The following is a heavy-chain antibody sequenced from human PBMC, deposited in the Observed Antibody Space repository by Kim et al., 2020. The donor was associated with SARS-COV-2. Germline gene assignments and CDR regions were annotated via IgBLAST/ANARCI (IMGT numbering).Heavy chain of an antibody. CDR1: GYTLTELS. J-gene: IGHJ4*02. D-gene: IGHD1-26*01. CDR3: ATVWYSGSYPEPYYFDY. V-gene: IGHV1-24*01. CDR2: FDPEDGET. Sequence: ASVKVSCKVSGYTLTELSIHWVRQAPGKGLEWMGGFDPEDGETIYAQKFQGRVTMTEDTSTDTAYMELSSLRSEDTAVYYCATVWYSGSYPEPYYFDYWGQGTLVTVSS.